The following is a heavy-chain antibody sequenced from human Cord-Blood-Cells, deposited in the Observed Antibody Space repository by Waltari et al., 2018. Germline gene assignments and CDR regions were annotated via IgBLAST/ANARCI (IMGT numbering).Heavy chain of an antibody. D-gene: IGHD2-21*02. CDR1: GGSFSGYY. J-gene: IGHJ3*02. CDR3: ARGGGNSADAFDI. CDR2: INHSGST. V-gene: IGHV4-34*01. Sequence: QVQLQQWGAGLLKPSETLSLTCAVYGGSFSGYYWSWIRQPPEKGLEWIGEINHSGSTNYNPSLKSRVTISVDTSKNQFSLKLSSVTAADTAVYYCARGGGNSADAFDIWGQGTMVTVSS.